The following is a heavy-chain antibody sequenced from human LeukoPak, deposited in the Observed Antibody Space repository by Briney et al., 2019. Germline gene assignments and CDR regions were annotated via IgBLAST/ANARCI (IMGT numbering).Heavy chain of an antibody. V-gene: IGHV3-53*01. Sequence: GGSLRLSCTASGFTVSSNYMSWVRQAPGKGLEWVSVIYSGGSTYYADSVKGRFTISRDNSKNTLYLQMNSLRAEDTAVYYCARGPPLGSGAGWFDPWGQGTLVTVSS. D-gene: IGHD2-15*01. CDR3: ARGPPLGSGAGWFDP. CDR2: IYSGGST. CDR1: GFTVSSNY. J-gene: IGHJ5*02.